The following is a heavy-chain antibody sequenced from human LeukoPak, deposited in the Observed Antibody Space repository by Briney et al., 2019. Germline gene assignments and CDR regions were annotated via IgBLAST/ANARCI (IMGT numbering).Heavy chain of an antibody. V-gene: IGHV4-34*01. J-gene: IGHJ4*02. CDR1: GGSFSGYY. CDR3: ARAPYYYGSGIYFDY. CDR2: INHSGST. D-gene: IGHD3-10*01. Sequence: PSETLSLTCAVYGGSFSGYYWSWIRQPPGKGLEWIGEINHSGSTNYNPSLKSRVTISVDTSKNQFSLKLSSVTAADTAVYYCARAPYYYGSGIYFDYWGQGTLVTVSS.